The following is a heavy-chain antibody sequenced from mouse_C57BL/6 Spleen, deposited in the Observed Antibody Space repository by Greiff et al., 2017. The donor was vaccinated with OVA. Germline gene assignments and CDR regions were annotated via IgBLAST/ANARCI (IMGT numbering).Heavy chain of an antibody. J-gene: IGHJ2*01. CDR2: IDPSDSYT. D-gene: IGHD2-3*01. CDR3: ARRGLDGYYDY. V-gene: IGHV1-69*01. Sequence: QVQLQQPGAELVMPGASVKLPCKASGYTFTSYWMHWVKQRPGQGLEWIGEIDPSDSYTNYNQKFKGKSTLTVDKSSSTAYMQLSSLTSEDSAVYYCARRGLDGYYDYWGQGTTLTVSS. CDR1: GYTFTSYW.